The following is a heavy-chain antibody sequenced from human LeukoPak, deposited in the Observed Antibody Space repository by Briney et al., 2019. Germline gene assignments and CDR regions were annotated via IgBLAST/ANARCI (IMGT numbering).Heavy chain of an antibody. V-gene: IGHV5-51*01. CDR2: IYPGDSDT. D-gene: IGHD6-13*01. CDR1: GYSFISYW. J-gene: IGHJ3*02. Sequence: HGESLKISCKGSGYSFISYWIGWVRQMPGKGLEWMGIIYPGDSDTRYSPSFQGQVTISADKSISTAYLQWSSLKASDTAMYYCAVSSSWYWGRFGDAFDIWGQGTMVTVSS. CDR3: AVSSSWYWGRFGDAFDI.